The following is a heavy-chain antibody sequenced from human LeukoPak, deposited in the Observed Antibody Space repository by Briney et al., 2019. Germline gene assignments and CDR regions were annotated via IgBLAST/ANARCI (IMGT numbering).Heavy chain of an antibody. Sequence: HSGGSLRLSCAASGFTFSSYAMSWVRQAPGKGLEWVSAISGSGGSTYYADSVKGRFTISRDNSKNTLYLQMNSLKTEDTAVYYCTTQQVVITTFDYWGQGTLVTVSS. CDR1: GFTFSSYA. D-gene: IGHD3-22*01. V-gene: IGHV3-23*01. J-gene: IGHJ4*02. CDR2: ISGSGGST. CDR3: TTQQVVITTFDY.